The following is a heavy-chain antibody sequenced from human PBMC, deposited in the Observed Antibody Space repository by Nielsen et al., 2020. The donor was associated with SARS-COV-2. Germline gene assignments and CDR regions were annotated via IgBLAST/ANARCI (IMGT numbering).Heavy chain of an antibody. D-gene: IGHD5-24*01. CDR2: ISVSGSTT. CDR3: AREGRDLPLDY. CDR1: GFTFSTYA. V-gene: IGHV3-23*01. J-gene: IGHJ4*02. Sequence: GGSLRLSCAASGFTFSTYAMSWVRQAPGKGLEWVSAISVSGSTTYYTDSVEGRFTISRDDAKNSLYLQMNSLRAEDTAVYYCAREGRDLPLDYWGQGVLVTVSS.